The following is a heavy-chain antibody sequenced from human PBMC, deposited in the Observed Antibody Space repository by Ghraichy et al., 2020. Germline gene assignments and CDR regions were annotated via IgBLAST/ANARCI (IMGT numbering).Heavy chain of an antibody. V-gene: IGHV4-39*01. CDR1: GGSVSSTGVY. CDR2: IYYSVGT. Sequence: SETLSLTCTVSGGSVSSTGVYWGWVRQPPGRGLEWIGSIYYSVGTFYNLSLKSRVTISVDTSKNQFSLDLSSVTAADTAVYFCARQYSSTYTEYFDYWGQGTLVSVSS. D-gene: IGHD6-19*01. CDR3: ARQYSSTYTEYFDY. J-gene: IGHJ4*02.